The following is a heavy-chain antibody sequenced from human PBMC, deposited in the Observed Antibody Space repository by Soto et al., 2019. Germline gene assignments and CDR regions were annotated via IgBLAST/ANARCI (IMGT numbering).Heavy chain of an antibody. CDR1: GGTFSSYT. CDR3: ARDQVGAAVPFAFDI. D-gene: IGHD3-10*01. V-gene: IGHV1-69*04. Sequence: SVKVSCKASGGTFSSYTISWVRQAPGQGLEWMGRIIPILGIANYAQKFQGRVTITADKSTSTAYMELSSLRSQDTAVYYCARDQVGAAVPFAFDIWWQGTMI. CDR2: IIPILGIA. J-gene: IGHJ3*02.